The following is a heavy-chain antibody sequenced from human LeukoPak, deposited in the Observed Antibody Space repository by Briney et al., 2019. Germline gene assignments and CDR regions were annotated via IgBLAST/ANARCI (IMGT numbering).Heavy chain of an antibody. D-gene: IGHD3-9*01. Sequence: NPSETLSLTCAVYGGSFSGYYWSWIGQPPGKGLEWIGEINHSGSTNYNPSLKSRVTISVDTSKNLCSLKLSSVTAADTAVYYCARGTPTTYYDILTGRLPGYGMDVWGQGTTVTVSS. CDR1: GGSFSGYY. V-gene: IGHV4-34*01. CDR3: ARGTPTTYYDILTGRLPGYGMDV. J-gene: IGHJ6*02. CDR2: INHSGST.